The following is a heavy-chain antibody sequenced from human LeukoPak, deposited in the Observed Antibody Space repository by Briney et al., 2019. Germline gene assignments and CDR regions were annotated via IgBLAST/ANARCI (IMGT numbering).Heavy chain of an antibody. D-gene: IGHD1-1*01. CDR3: ARQRTPGTIGY. J-gene: IGHJ4*02. Sequence: SETLSLTCTVSGGSISSYYWSWIRQPPGKGLEWIGYIYYSGSTNYNPSLKNRVTISVDTSKNQFSLKLTSVTAADTAVYYCARQRTPGTIGYWGQGTLVTVSS. CDR2: IYYSGST. CDR1: GGSISSYY. V-gene: IGHV4-59*08.